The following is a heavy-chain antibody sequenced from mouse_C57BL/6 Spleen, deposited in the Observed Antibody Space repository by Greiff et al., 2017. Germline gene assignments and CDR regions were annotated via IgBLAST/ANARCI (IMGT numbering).Heavy chain of an antibody. J-gene: IGHJ4*01. Sequence: EVQLQQSGPGLVKPGASVKISCKASGYSFTGYYMNWVKQSPEKSLEWIGEINPSTGGTTYNQKFKAKATLTVDKSSSTAYMQLKSLTSEDSAVYYCARYYYGPHYAMDYWGQGTSVTVSS. D-gene: IGHD1-1*01. CDR1: GYSFTGYY. V-gene: IGHV1-42*01. CDR2: INPSTGGT. CDR3: ARYYYGPHYAMDY.